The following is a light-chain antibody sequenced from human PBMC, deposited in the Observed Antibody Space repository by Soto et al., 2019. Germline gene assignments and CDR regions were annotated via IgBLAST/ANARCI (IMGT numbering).Light chain of an antibody. J-gene: IGKJ1*01. Sequence: DIRMTQSPSSLSVSVGDGVTITCRASETINNYLNWYQQKPGRAPKILIHAASTLQSGVPSRFSGSGSGTDFTLTISSLQPADFAPYSCQQSYTTPWTFGLGTKVDIK. CDR3: QQSYTTPWT. CDR2: AAS. V-gene: IGKV1-39*01. CDR1: ETINNY.